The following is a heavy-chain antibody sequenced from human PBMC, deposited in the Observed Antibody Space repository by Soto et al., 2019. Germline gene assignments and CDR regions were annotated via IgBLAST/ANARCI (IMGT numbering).Heavy chain of an antibody. CDR1: GYNFTDYW. J-gene: IGHJ6*02. CDR3: VRHREYYYGMDV. CDR2: IYPGDSDT. V-gene: IGHV5-51*01. Sequence: LGESLKISCKGSGYNFTDYWIDWVRQMPGKGLEWMGSIYPGDSDTRYSPSFQGQVTILADKSINSAQLQWSSLKASDTAMYYCVRHREYYYGMDVWGQGTTVTVSS.